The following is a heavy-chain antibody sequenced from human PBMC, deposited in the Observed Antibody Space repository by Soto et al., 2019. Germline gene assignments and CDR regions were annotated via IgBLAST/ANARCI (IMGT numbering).Heavy chain of an antibody. Sequence: QVQLVESGGGLVNPGGSLRLSCAASGFTFSDYYMSWIRQAPGKGLEWVSYISSSGSTIYYADSVKGRFTISRDNAKNSLYLQMNSLRAEDTAVYYCARDHYYYDSSGYYYGWGRAFDIWGQGTMVTVSS. CDR3: ARDHYYYDSSGYYYGWGRAFDI. CDR2: ISSSGSTI. V-gene: IGHV3-11*01. J-gene: IGHJ3*02. CDR1: GFTFSDYY. D-gene: IGHD3-22*01.